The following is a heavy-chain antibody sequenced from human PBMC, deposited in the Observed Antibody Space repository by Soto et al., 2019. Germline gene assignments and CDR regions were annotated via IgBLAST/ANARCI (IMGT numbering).Heavy chain of an antibody. CDR3: ARDLDQQLPYFDY. D-gene: IGHD6-13*01. J-gene: IGHJ4*02. V-gene: IGHV3-11*05. CDR1: GFTFSDYY. Sequence: QVQLVESGGGLVKPGGSLRLSCAASGFTFSDYYMSWIRQAPGKGLEWVSYISDSSTYTNYADSVKGRFTITRDNAKNSLYLQMNSLRAEDTAVYYCARDLDQQLPYFDYWGQGTLVTVSS. CDR2: ISDSSTYT.